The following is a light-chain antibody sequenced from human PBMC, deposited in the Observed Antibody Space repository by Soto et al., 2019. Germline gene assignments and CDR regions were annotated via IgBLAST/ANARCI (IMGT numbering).Light chain of an antibody. V-gene: IGKV1-17*01. J-gene: IGKJ1*01. CDR3: LQHHSFPPT. CDR1: DDIRND. Sequence: DIQITQSPSSLSASVGYGVTITCRASDDIRNDLGWYQQKPGKAHQRLIYSASSLHSGVPYRSRGGGSGTELNLTISRLQPEDFAIYYCLQHHSFPPTFGQGTKV. CDR2: SAS.